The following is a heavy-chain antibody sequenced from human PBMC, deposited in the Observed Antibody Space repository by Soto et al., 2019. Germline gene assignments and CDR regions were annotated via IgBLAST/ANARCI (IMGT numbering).Heavy chain of an antibody. CDR1: GFTFSSYG. CDR3: AKGGWVCSSTSCHDLADY. CDR2: ISYDGSNK. Sequence: QVQLVESGGGVVQPGRSLRLSCAASGFTFSSYGMHWVRQAPGKGLEWVAGISYDGSNKYYADSVKGRFTISRDNSKNTLYLQMNSLRAEDTAVYYCAKGGWVCSSTSCHDLADYWGQGTLVTVSS. J-gene: IGHJ4*02. V-gene: IGHV3-30*18. D-gene: IGHD2-2*01.